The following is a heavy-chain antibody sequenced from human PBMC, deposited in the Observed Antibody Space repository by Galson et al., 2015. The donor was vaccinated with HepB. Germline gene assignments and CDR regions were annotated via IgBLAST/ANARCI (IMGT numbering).Heavy chain of an antibody. J-gene: IGHJ6*03. CDR3: ARSPLRFLDWLPYYDYYYMDV. V-gene: IGHV7-4-1*02. D-gene: IGHD3-3*01. CDR1: GYTFTDYV. CDR2: MNTNTGKP. Sequence: SVKVSCKASGYTFTDYVVNWVRQAPGQGLEWMGWMNTNTGKPPYAPGFAGRFVFSLDTSVTTAYLQISSLETDDIAVYYCARSPLRFLDWLPYYDYYYMDVWGEGTTVTVSS.